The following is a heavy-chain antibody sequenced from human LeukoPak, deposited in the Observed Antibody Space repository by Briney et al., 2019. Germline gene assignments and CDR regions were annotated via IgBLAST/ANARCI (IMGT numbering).Heavy chain of an antibody. Sequence: SETLSLTCTVSGGSISSYYWSWIRQPAGKGLEWIGRIYTSGSTNYNPSLKSRVTISVDGSKNQFSLKLTSVTAADTAVYYCARVGSDFWSGKFDYWGQGTLVTVSS. CDR3: ARVGSDFWSGKFDY. D-gene: IGHD3-3*01. J-gene: IGHJ4*02. V-gene: IGHV4-4*07. CDR1: GGSISSYY. CDR2: IYTSGST.